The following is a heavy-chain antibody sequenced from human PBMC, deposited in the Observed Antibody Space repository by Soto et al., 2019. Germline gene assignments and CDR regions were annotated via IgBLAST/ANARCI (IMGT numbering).Heavy chain of an antibody. CDR2: IYHSGST. CDR1: GGSISSSNW. J-gene: IGHJ6*02. V-gene: IGHV4-4*02. CDR3: ARGRAAGHFYYYYGMDV. Sequence: SETLSLTCAVSGGSISSSNWWSWVRQPPGKGLEWIGEIYHSGSTNYNPSLKSRVTISVDKSKNQFSLKLSSVTAADTAVYYCARGRAAGHFYYYYGMDVWGQGTTVT. D-gene: IGHD6-13*01.